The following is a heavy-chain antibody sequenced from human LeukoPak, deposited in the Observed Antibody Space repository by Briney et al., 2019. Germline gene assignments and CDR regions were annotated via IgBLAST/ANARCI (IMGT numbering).Heavy chain of an antibody. CDR2: VNPNSGGT. Sequence: ASVKVSCKASGYSFTGHYLHWVRQAPGQGLEWMGCVNPNSGGTNSAQKFQGRVTMTRDTSISTAYMELSRLRSDDTAVYYCARSSEGYFDSWGQGTLVTVSS. CDR1: GYSFTGHY. V-gene: IGHV1-2*02. CDR3: ARSSEGYFDS. J-gene: IGHJ4*02.